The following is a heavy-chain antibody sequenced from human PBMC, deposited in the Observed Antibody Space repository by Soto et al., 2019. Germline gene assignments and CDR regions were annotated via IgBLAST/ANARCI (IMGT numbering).Heavy chain of an antibody. V-gene: IGHV3-30-3*01. CDR1: GFTFSSYA. J-gene: IGHJ6*02. CDR2: ISYDGSNK. CDR3: ARDLIVVVPAAKRSWGEGDYYGMDV. D-gene: IGHD2-2*01. Sequence: GGSLRLSCAASGFTFSSYAMHWVRQAPGKGLEWVAVISYDGSNKYYADSVKGRFTISRDNSKNTLYLQMNSRRAEDTAVYYCARDLIVVVPAAKRSWGEGDYYGMDVWGQGTTVTVSS.